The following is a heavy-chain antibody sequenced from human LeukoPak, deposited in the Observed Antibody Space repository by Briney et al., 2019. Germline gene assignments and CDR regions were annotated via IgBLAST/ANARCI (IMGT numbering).Heavy chain of an antibody. D-gene: IGHD1-1*01. CDR2: ISWNSGSI. CDR1: GFTFDDYA. J-gene: IGHJ3*02. Sequence: GRSLRLSCAASGFTFDDYAMHWVRQAPGKGLEWVSGISWNSGSIGYADSVKGRFTISSDNAKNSLYLQMNSLRAEDTALYYCAKGGYNWNGYDAFDIWGQGTMVTVSS. CDR3: AKGGYNWNGYDAFDI. V-gene: IGHV3-9*01.